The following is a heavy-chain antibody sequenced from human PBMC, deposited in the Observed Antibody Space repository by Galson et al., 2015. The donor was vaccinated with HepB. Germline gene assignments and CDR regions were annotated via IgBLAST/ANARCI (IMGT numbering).Heavy chain of an antibody. V-gene: IGHV3-23*01. CDR1: GFTFSSYA. J-gene: IGHJ6*02. Sequence: SLRLSCAASGFTFSSYAMTWVRQAPGRGLEWVSSISDYSRTTYYADSVRGRFTITRDNSKNTLYLRMNSLGAEDTAVYYCAKVAGCRSTNCYRNYGLDVWGQGTTVTVFS. CDR3: AKVAGCRSTNCYRNYGLDV. CDR2: ISDYSRTT. D-gene: IGHD2-2*01.